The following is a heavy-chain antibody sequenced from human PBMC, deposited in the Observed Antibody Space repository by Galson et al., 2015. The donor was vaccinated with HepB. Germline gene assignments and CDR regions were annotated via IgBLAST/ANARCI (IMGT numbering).Heavy chain of an antibody. Sequence: SETLSLTCAVYGGSFSGYYWSWIRQPPGKGLEWIGEINHSGGTNYNPSLKSRVTISVDTSKNQFSLKLSSVTAADTAVYYCARGQAAAGTRHSRIDPWGQGTLVTVSS. V-gene: IGHV4-34*01. CDR2: INHSGGT. D-gene: IGHD6-13*01. CDR1: GGSFSGYY. J-gene: IGHJ5*02. CDR3: ARGQAAAGTRHSRIDP.